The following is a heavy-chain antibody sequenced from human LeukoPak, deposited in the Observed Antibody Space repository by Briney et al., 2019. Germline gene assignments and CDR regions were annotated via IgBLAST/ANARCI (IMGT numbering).Heavy chain of an antibody. D-gene: IGHD1/OR15-1a*01. V-gene: IGHV4-39*01. CDR1: GGHISRSSYY. CDR3: ATLNKGDYCYGMDV. CDR2: IYYSGST. Sequence: SDTLSLTCSVSGGHISRSSYYWAWIPPPPGKGLEGFGSIYYSGSTYYNLSLESRVTISVNTSKIQLSLKLSADTAADTSVYYCATLNKGDYCYGMDVWGQGTTVTVSS. J-gene: IGHJ6*02.